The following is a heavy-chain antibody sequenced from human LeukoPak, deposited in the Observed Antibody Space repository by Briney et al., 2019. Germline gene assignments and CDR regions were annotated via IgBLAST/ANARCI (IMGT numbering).Heavy chain of an antibody. V-gene: IGHV4-59*01. D-gene: IGHD2-21*01. Sequence: SETLSLTCTVSGGSISSYYWSWIRQPPGKGLEWIGYIYYSGSTNYNPSLKSRVTISVDTSKNQFSLKLSSVTAADTAVYYCARMVVSAIDYFDYWGQGTLVTVSS. CDR3: ARMVVSAIDYFDY. J-gene: IGHJ4*02. CDR2: IYYSGST. CDR1: GGSISSYY.